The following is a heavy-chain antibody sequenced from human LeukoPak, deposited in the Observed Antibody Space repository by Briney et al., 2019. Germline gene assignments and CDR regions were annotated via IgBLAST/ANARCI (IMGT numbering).Heavy chain of an antibody. Sequence: GGSLRLSCAASGFTFSSYWMSWVRQAPGKGLEWVANIKQDGSERYYVDSVKGRFTLSRDNAKNSLYLQMNSLRAEDTAVYYCARTPPNYSGDASDIWGQGTMVTVSS. J-gene: IGHJ3*02. V-gene: IGHV3-7*01. CDR3: ARTPPNYSGDASDI. CDR2: IKQDGSER. CDR1: GFTFSSYW. D-gene: IGHD5-24*01.